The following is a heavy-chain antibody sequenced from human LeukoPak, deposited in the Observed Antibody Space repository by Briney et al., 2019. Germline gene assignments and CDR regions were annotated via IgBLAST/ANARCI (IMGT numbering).Heavy chain of an antibody. D-gene: IGHD3-10*01. Sequence: SETLSLTCTVSGASITSYFWSWIRQPPGKGLEWIGYGFHTGRTNYSPSLRSRVTISVDTSKNQFSLRLSSVTAEDTAVYYCARALDYYGSEPYYYDYWGQGTLVTVSS. CDR3: ARALDYYGSEPYYYDY. V-gene: IGHV4-59*12. CDR2: GFHTGRT. CDR1: GASITSYF. J-gene: IGHJ4*02.